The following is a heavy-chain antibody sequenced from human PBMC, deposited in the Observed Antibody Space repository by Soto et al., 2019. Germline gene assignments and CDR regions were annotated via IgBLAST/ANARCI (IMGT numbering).Heavy chain of an antibody. CDR1: AFTFSNYW. CDR2: INSDGSIT. Sequence: GGSLRLSCAASAFTFSNYWMNWVRQAPGKGPVWVSRINSDGSITGYADSVKGRFTISGDNSKNTLYLQMNSLRAEETAMYYCAIEVVPGYFDYWGQGTQVTVSS. J-gene: IGHJ4*02. D-gene: IGHD6-19*01. V-gene: IGHV3-74*01. CDR3: AIEVVPGYFDY.